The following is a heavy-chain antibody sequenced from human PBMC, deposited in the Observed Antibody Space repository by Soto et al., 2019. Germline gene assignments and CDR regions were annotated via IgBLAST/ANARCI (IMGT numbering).Heavy chain of an antibody. J-gene: IGHJ4*02. CDR2: IWYDGSNK. CDR3: AREREPLYGDYALDY. Sequence: QVQLVESGGGVVQPGRSLRLSCAASGFTFSSYGMHWVRQAPGKGLEWVAVIWYDGSNKYYADSVKGRFTISRDNSKNTLYLQRNSLRAEDTAVYYCAREREPLYGDYALDYWGQGTLVTVSS. CDR1: GFTFSSYG. D-gene: IGHD4-17*01. V-gene: IGHV3-33*01.